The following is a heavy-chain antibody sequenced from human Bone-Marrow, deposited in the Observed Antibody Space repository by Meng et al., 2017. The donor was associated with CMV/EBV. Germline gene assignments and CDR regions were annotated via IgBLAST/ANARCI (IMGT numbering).Heavy chain of an antibody. CDR3: ARVRYYDSSGYFDY. CDR2: ISYDGSNK. CDR1: GFTFSSYA. D-gene: IGHD3-22*01. J-gene: IGHJ4*02. V-gene: IGHV3-30-3*01. Sequence: GESLKISCAASGFTFSSYAMHWVRQAPGKGLEWVAVISYDGSNKYYADSVKGRFTISRDNSKNTLYLQMNSLRAEDTAVYYCARVRYYDSSGYFDYWGQGTLVTVS.